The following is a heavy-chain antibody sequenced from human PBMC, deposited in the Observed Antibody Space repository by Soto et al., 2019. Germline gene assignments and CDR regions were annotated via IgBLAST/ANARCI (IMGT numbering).Heavy chain of an antibody. CDR2: IWYDGSNK. J-gene: IGHJ3*02. Sequence: QVQLVESGGGVVQPGRSLRLSCAASGFTFSSYGMHWVRQAPGKGLEWVAVIWYDGSNKYYADSVKGRFTISRDNSKNTLYLQMNSLRAEDTAVYYCARCPSRYYYGAFDIWGQGTMVTVSS. CDR3: ARCPSRYYYGAFDI. CDR1: GFTFSSYG. D-gene: IGHD3-10*01. V-gene: IGHV3-33*01.